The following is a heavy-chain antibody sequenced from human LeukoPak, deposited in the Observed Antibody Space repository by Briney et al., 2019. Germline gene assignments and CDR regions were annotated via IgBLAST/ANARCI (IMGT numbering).Heavy chain of an antibody. CDR2: INPSGGGT. Sequence: ASVKVSCKASRYTFTSYYMHWVRQAPGQGLEWMGIINPSGGGTSYAQKFQGRVTMTRDTSTSTVYMELSSLRSEDTAVYYCARAPPPEIDMDVWGKGTTVTVSS. CDR1: RYTFTSYY. J-gene: IGHJ6*03. D-gene: IGHD5-24*01. V-gene: IGHV1-46*01. CDR3: ARAPPPEIDMDV.